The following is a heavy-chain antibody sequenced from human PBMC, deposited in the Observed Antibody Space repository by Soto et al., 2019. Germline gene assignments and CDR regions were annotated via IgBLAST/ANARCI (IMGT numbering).Heavy chain of an antibody. Sequence: NPSETLSLTCTVSGGSISSYYWSWIRQPPGKGLEWIGYIYYSGSTNYNPSLKSRVTISVDTSKNQFSLKLSSVTAADTAVYYCARGTFLEWFTGMDVWGQGTTVTVSS. CDR3: ARGTFLEWFTGMDV. CDR2: IYYSGST. D-gene: IGHD3-3*01. CDR1: GGSISSYY. V-gene: IGHV4-59*01. J-gene: IGHJ6*02.